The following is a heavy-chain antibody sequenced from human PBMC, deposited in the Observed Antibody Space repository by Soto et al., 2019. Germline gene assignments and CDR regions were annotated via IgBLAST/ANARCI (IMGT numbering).Heavy chain of an antibody. CDR2: IYYSGST. D-gene: IGHD3-3*01. J-gene: IGHJ5*02. Sequence: PSETLSLTCTVSGGSISSSSYYWGWIRQPPGKGLEWIGSIYYSGSTYYNPSLKSRVTISVDTSKNQFSLKLSSVTAADTAVYYCARPSFGVADRWFDPWGQGTLVTAPQ. CDR1: GGSISSSSYY. V-gene: IGHV4-39*01. CDR3: ARPSFGVADRWFDP.